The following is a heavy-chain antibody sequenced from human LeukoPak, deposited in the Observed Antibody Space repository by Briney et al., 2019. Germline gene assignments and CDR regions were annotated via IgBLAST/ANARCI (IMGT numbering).Heavy chain of an antibody. Sequence: SETLSLTCTVSGGSISSYYWSWIRQPPGKGLEWIGYIYYSGSTNYNPSLKSRVTISVDTSKNQFSLKLSSVTAADTAVYYCARGERVFDYWGQGTLVTVSS. CDR3: ARGERVFDY. D-gene: IGHD6-13*01. J-gene: IGHJ4*02. V-gene: IGHV4-59*01. CDR2: IYYSGST. CDR1: GGSISSYY.